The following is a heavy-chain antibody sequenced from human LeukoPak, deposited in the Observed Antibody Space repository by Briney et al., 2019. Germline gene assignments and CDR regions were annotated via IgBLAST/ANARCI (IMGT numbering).Heavy chain of an antibody. CDR2: ISVSGDST. J-gene: IGHJ6*03. Sequence: GGSLRLSCAASGFSFSSYAMSWVRQAPGKGLQWVSTISVSGDSTYYADSVKGRFTISRDNSKNTLYLQMNSLRAEDTAVYYCANGNRCTSPNCLGYYYFYMDVWGKGTTVTVSS. CDR1: GFSFSSYA. D-gene: IGHD2-8*01. CDR3: ANGNRCTSPNCLGYYYFYMDV. V-gene: IGHV3-23*01.